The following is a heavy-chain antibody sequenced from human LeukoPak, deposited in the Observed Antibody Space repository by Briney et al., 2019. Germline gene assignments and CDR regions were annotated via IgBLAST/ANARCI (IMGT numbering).Heavy chain of an antibody. CDR1: GFTFSIYA. CDR3: ARDRPNYYGSDGHYYRRDGDY. CDR2: ITSGGAST. D-gene: IGHD3-22*01. V-gene: IGHV3-23*01. Sequence: GGSLRLSCAASGFTFSIYAMSWVRQAPGKGLQWVSSITSGGASTWYVDSVKGRFTITRDNSENTLYLQMHSLRAEDTAVYYCARDRPNYYGSDGHYYRRDGDYWGRGTLVSVSS. J-gene: IGHJ4*02.